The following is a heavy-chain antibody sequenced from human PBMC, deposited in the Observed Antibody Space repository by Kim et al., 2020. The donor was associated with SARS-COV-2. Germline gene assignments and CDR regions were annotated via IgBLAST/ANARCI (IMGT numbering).Heavy chain of an antibody. D-gene: IGHD6-13*01. Sequence: YTPSHQSRVTISVESSKNQFSLMLSSVTAADTAVYYCARGRIAAAPRFDPWGQGTLVTVSS. CDR3: ARGRIAAAPRFDP. J-gene: IGHJ5*02. V-gene: IGHV4-34*01.